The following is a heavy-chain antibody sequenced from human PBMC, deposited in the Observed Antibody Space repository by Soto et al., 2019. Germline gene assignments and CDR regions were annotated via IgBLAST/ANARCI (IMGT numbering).Heavy chain of an antibody. CDR1: GFSFSVYA. CDR3: ARDPLSHDDHFYLDY. V-gene: IGHV3-30*04. D-gene: IGHD3-16*02. J-gene: IGHJ4*02. Sequence: GGSLRLSCAASGFSFSVYALHWVRQAPGKGLEWVALISYDGRNKYYADSVQGRFTISRDNSKKTLYLQMNSLRSEDTAVYYCARDPLSHDDHFYLDYWGQGALVTVSS. CDR2: ISYDGRNK.